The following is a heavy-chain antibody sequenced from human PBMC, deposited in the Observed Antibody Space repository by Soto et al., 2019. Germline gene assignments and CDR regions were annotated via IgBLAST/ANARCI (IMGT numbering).Heavy chain of an antibody. CDR2: IKQDGSEK. J-gene: IGHJ6*02. Sequence: GGSLRLSCAASGFTFSSYWMSWVRQALGKGLEWVANIKQDGSEKYYVDSVKGRFTISRDNAKNSLYLQMNSLRAEDTAVYYCARDPVLLWFGELFDYYGMDVWGQGTTVTVSS. V-gene: IGHV3-7*03. CDR3: ARDPVLLWFGELFDYYGMDV. CDR1: GFTFSSYW. D-gene: IGHD3-10*01.